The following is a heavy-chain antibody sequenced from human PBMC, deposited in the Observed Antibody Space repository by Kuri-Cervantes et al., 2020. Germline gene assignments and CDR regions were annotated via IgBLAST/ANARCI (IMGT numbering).Heavy chain of an antibody. D-gene: IGHD4-17*01. CDR2: IYHRGST. Sequence: GSLRLSCAVYGGSISGYYWTWIRQPPGKGLEWIGDIYHRGSTNYNPSLKSRVTISIDTSKNQFSLRLSSVTAADTAVYYCARGLGDYVGWFDPWGQGTLVTVSS. CDR1: GGSISGYY. J-gene: IGHJ5*02. V-gene: IGHV4-34*01. CDR3: ARGLGDYVGWFDP.